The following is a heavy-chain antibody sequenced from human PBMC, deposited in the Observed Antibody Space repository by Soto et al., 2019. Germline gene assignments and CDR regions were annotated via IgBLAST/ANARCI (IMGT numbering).Heavy chain of an antibody. V-gene: IGHV1-69*01. D-gene: IGHD6-6*01. J-gene: IGHJ6*02. CDR2: IIPVFGAA. Sequence: QVQLVQSGAEVKEPGSSVKVSCKASGGTFSSYAISWVRQAPGQGLEWMGGIIPVFGAANYAQRFQGRVTVTADESMSTAYMELISLRSDDTAVYYCARTMEQLVPPDYYYYGMDVLGQGTTVTASS. CDR3: ARTMEQLVPPDYYYYGMDV. CDR1: GGTFSSYA.